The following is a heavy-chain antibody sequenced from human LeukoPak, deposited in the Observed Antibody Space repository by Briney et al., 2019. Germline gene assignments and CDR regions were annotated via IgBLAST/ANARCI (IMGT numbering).Heavy chain of an antibody. Sequence: GGSLRLSCAASGFTFSSYAMSWVRQAPGKGLEWVSAISGSGGSTYYADSVKGRFTISRDNSKNTLYLQINSLRAEDTAVYYCAKDGRELLPPYYFDYWGQGTLVTVSS. V-gene: IGHV3-23*01. CDR3: AKDGRELLPPYYFDY. CDR1: GFTFSSYA. D-gene: IGHD1-26*01. CDR2: ISGSGGST. J-gene: IGHJ4*02.